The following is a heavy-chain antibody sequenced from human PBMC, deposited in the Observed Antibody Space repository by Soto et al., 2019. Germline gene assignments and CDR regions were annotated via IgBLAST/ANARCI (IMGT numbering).Heavy chain of an antibody. D-gene: IGHD3-22*01. CDR3: ARGDATMIVVTTYYGMDV. CDR1: GGSLSNYG. V-gene: IGHV1-69*12. Sequence: QVQLVQSGAEVKKPGSSVKVSCKASGGSLSNYGISWVRQAPGQGLEWMGGIIPVFGTANYAQKFQGRVTITADESTSIVYMDVTSLTSEDTAVYYCARGDATMIVVTTYYGMDVWGQGTTVTVSS. J-gene: IGHJ6*02. CDR2: IIPVFGTA.